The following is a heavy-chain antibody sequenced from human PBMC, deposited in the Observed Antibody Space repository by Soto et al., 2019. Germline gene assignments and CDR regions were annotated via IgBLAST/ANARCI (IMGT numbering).Heavy chain of an antibody. D-gene: IGHD3-16*01. J-gene: IGHJ2*01. Sequence: GGSLRLSCAASGFSFSGSTLHWVRQASGKGLEWVGHITSKPDSYSTVYAESVKGRFSISRDDLNNMAFLQMNSLKSEDSAVYYCTRSYENNAYYFDLWGPGTPVTVSS. V-gene: IGHV3-73*01. CDR3: TRSYENNAYYFDL. CDR1: GFSFSGST. CDR2: ITSKPDSYST.